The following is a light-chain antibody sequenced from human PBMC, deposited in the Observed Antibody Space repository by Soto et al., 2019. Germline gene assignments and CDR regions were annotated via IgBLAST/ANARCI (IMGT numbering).Light chain of an antibody. CDR1: SSNIGAGYD. J-gene: IGLJ1*01. CDR2: GNR. CDR3: QSYDSSLSGSV. V-gene: IGLV1-40*01. Sequence: QSVLTQPPSVSGAPGQRVTISCTGSSSNIGAGYDVHWYQNLPGTAPKLIINGNRNRPSRVPDRFSGSKSGTIGTLGINGLQAEDGANYFSQSYDSSLSGSVFGTGTKVTV.